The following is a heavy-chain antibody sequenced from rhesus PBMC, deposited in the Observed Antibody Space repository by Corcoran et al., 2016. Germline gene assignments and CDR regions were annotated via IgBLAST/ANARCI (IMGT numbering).Heavy chain of an antibody. CDR3: ARYDEYGLDS. D-gene: IGHD3-9*01. Sequence: QVQLQESGPGLVKPSETLSLTCAVSGGSFSSYWWSWIRQPPGKGLEWIGEINGNSGSTNYNPSLKRAVTISKDAYKNQFSLKLSSVTAADTAVYYCARYDEYGLDSWGQGVVVTVSS. J-gene: IGHJ6*01. CDR1: GGSFSSYW. CDR2: INGNSGST. V-gene: IGHV4-80*01.